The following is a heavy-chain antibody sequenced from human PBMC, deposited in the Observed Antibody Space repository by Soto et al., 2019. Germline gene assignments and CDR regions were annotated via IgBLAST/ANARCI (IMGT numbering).Heavy chain of an antibody. CDR2: TYYRSKWYN. V-gene: IGHV6-1*01. CDR1: GDSVSSDGAA. D-gene: IGHD6-19*01. CDR3: ERSGVFIAGAGRAIYYYYSGRDV. Sequence: SQTLSLTCAISGDSVSSDGAAWNWIRPSPPRGLEWLGRTYYRSKWYNDYAVSVNGRITINPDTSKNHFSLQLNSVTPEDTAVIYCERSGVFIAGAGRAIYYYYSGRDVGGQGTTVPVS. J-gene: IGHJ6*02.